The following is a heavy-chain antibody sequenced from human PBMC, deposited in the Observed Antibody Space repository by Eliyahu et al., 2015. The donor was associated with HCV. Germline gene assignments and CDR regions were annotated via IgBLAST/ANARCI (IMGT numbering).Heavy chain of an antibody. D-gene: IGHD2-15*01. CDR3: ARTGSGYCSGGSCRISPYYYYGMDV. Sequence: QVQLVQSGAEVKKPGSSVKVSCKAXGGTFSXXAISWVRQAPCXGLEWMGRIIPILGIANYAQKFQGRVTITADKSTSTAYMELSSLRSEDTAVYYCARTGSGYCSGGSCRISPYYYYGMDVWGQGTTVTVSS. CDR1: GGTFSXXA. V-gene: IGHV1-69*04. CDR2: IIPILGIA. J-gene: IGHJ6*02.